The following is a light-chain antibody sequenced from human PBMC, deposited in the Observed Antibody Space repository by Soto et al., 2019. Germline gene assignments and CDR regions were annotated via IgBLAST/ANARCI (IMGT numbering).Light chain of an antibody. J-gene: IGKJ5*01. CDR3: QQRSNWPLIT. CDR1: QSVSNY. Sequence: IVLTQSPATLSLSPGERATLSCRAGQSVSNYLAWYQQKPGQAPRLLIYDASNRATGIPARFSGSGSGTDFTLTISSLEPEDFAVYYCQQRSNWPLITFGQGTRLEI. CDR2: DAS. V-gene: IGKV3-11*01.